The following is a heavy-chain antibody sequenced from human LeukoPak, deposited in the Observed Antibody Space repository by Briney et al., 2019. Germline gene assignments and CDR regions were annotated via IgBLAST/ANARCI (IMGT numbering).Heavy chain of an antibody. CDR3: ARVYSYGYNY. CDR1: GFTFSSYT. D-gene: IGHD5-18*01. J-gene: IGHJ4*02. CDR2: ITTSDGNT. Sequence: GGSLRLSCAASGFTFSSYTMSWVRQAPGKGLEWVSTITTSDGNTYYADSVKGRFTVSRDNSKNTLYLQMNSLRADDTAVYYCARVYSYGYNYWGQGTLVTVSS. V-gene: IGHV3-23*01.